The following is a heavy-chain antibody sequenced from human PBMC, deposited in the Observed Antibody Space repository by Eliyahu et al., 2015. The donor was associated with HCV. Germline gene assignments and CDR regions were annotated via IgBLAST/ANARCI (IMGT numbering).Heavy chain of an antibody. Sequence: EVQLVESGGDLVHPGGSVRLACEASXFXFWXXWMHWVRQVPGKGLVWVSRINGNGATTNYADSVEGRFTMSRDNSKNTVYLQMHSLRADDTAVYYCARSGEEGYFGPDLNPFHIWGRGTMVTVSS. CDR2: INGNGATT. CDR1: XFXFWXXW. CDR3: ARSGEEGYFGPDLNPFHI. V-gene: IGHV3-74*01. J-gene: IGHJ3*02. D-gene: IGHD3-16*01.